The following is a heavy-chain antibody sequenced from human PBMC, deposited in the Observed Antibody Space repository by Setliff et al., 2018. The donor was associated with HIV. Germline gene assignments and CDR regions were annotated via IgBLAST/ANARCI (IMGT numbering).Heavy chain of an antibody. CDR3: ARRHTAFDP. Sequence: SETLSLTCTVSGGSISSYSWSWIRQPPGKGLEWIGYIYTSGSTNYNPSLKSRVTISVDTSENQFSLKLSSVTAADTAMYYCARRHTAFDPWGQGTLVTVSS. CDR2: IYTSGST. J-gene: IGHJ5*02. CDR1: GGSISSYS. D-gene: IGHD5-18*01. V-gene: IGHV4-4*08.